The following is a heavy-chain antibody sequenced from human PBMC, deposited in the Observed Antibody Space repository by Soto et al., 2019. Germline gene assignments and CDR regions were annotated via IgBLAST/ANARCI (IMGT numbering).Heavy chain of an antibody. CDR3: ARVVATVAGPYGMDV. CDR2: ISAYNGNT. D-gene: IGHD5-12*01. J-gene: IGHJ6*02. CDR1: GYTFTSYV. V-gene: IGHV1-18*01. Sequence: QVQLVQSGAEVKKPGASVKVSCRASGYTFTSYVISWVRQAPAQGLEWMGWISAYNGNTNFAQKLQGRVTMTTDTPTSTAYNVQRSLRSDATAVYYCARVVATVAGPYGMDVWGQGTTVTVFS.